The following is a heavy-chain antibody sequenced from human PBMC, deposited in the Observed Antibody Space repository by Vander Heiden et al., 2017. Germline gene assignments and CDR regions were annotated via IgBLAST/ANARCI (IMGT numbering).Heavy chain of an antibody. V-gene: IGHV5-51*01. J-gene: IGHJ6*02. CDR1: GYSFTSYW. CDR2: ISPGDSDT. CDR3: ARHEPAIYSYYYYYGMDV. D-gene: IGHD2-15*01. Sequence: EVQLVQSGAEVKKPGASLKISCKRSGYSFTSYWSGRVRQMLGKGLEWRGIISPGDSDTRDNPSYQGQRAITAEKTISTAYQKWSSLKASDNAMEYCARHEPAIYSYYYYYGMDVWGQGTTVTVSS.